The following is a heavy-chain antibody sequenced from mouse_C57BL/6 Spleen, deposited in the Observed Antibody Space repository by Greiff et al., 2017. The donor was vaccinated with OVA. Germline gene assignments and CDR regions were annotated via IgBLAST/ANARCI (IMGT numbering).Heavy chain of an antibody. D-gene: IGHD2-4*01. V-gene: IGHV1-81*01. CDR1: GYTFTSYG. CDR3: ARAYDYDGEFAY. Sequence: LQESGAELARPGASVKLSCKASGYTFTSYGISWVKQRTGQGLEWIGEIYPRSGNTYYNEKFKGKATLTADKSSSTAYMELRSLTSEDSAVYFCARAYDYDGEFAYWGQGTLVTVSA. CDR2: IYPRSGNT. J-gene: IGHJ3*01.